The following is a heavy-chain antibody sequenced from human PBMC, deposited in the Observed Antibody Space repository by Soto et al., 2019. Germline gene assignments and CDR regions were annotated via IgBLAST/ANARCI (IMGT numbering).Heavy chain of an antibody. CDR2: IYYSGST. D-gene: IGHD5-18*01. V-gene: IGHV4-31*03. CDR1: GGSISSGGHY. J-gene: IGHJ4*02. Sequence: QVQLQESGPGLVRPSQTLSLTCTVSGGSISSGGHYWSWIRQHPGKGLEWIGYIYYSGSTYYNPSLTSRVTISVDTSNNQFSLKLSSVTAADTAVYYCAREITAERADFWGQGTLVTVSS. CDR3: AREITAERADF.